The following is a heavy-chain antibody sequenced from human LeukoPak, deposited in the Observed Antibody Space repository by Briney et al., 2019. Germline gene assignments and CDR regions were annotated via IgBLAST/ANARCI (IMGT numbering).Heavy chain of an antibody. CDR1: GFTFSSYG. D-gene: IGHD5-24*01. CDR2: ISSSNTYK. CDR3: TRDSPSREVTYNIDS. J-gene: IGHJ4*02. V-gene: IGHV3-21*01. Sequence: PGGTLRLSCAASGFTFSSYGMSWVRQAPGKGLEWVSSISSSNTYKYYADSVKGRFTISRDNVKNSLYMQMNSLRAEDTALYYCTRDSPSREVTYNIDSWGQGTRVTVSS.